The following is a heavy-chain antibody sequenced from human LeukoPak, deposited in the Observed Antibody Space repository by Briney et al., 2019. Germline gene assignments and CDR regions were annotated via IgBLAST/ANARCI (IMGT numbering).Heavy chain of an antibody. Sequence: ASVKVSCKASGYSFSSYDTNWVRQATGQGLEWMGWMNPNSGNTGYAQKFQGRVTMTRNTSTNTAYMELSGLISEDTAVYFCTTAGERPIRYFDYWGQGTLVTVSS. CDR3: TTAGERPIRYFDY. CDR1: GYSFSSYD. J-gene: IGHJ4*02. V-gene: IGHV1-8*01. CDR2: MNPNSGNT. D-gene: IGHD3-9*01.